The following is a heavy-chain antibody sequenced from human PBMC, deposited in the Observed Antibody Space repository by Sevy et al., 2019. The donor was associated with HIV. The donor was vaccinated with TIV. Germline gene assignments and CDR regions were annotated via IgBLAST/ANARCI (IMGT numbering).Heavy chain of an antibody. Sequence: GESLKISCAASGFTFSSYGMHWVRQAPGKGLEWVAVISYDGSNKYYADSVKGRFTISRDNSKNTLYLQMNSLRAEDTAVYYCAKDMVRGVMDFDYWGQGTLVTVSS. V-gene: IGHV3-30*18. D-gene: IGHD3-10*01. J-gene: IGHJ4*02. CDR2: ISYDGSNK. CDR1: GFTFSSYG. CDR3: AKDMVRGVMDFDY.